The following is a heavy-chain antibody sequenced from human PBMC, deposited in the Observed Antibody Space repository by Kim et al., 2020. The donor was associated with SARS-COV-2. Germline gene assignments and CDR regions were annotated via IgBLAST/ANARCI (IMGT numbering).Heavy chain of an antibody. Sequence: SETLSLTCAVYGGSFSGYYWSWIRQPPGKGLEWIGEINHILITNYNPSLKILFTISLDTSKNQFSLKLSSVTAADTAVYYCARMMLGRTSGSYGWSWWFDPWGQGTLVTVSS. V-gene: IGHV4-34*01. CDR3: ARMMLGRTSGSYGWSWWFDP. D-gene: IGHD1-26*01. J-gene: IGHJ5*02. CDR2: INHILIT. CDR1: GGSFSGYY.